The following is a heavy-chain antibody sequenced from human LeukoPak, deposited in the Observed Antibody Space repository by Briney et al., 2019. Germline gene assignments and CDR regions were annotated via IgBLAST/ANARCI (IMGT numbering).Heavy chain of an antibody. J-gene: IGHJ4*02. Sequence: YYWGWIRQPPGKGLEWVSYISSSGSTIYYADSVKGRFTISRDNSKNTLYLQMNSLRVEDTAVYYCAKMYYGSGSYSYWGQGTLVTVSS. CDR2: ISSSGSTI. D-gene: IGHD3-10*01. CDR1: YY. V-gene: IGHV3-11*01. CDR3: AKMYYGSGSYSY.